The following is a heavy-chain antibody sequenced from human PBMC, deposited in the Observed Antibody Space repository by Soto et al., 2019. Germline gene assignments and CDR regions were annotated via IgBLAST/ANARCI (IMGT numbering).Heavy chain of an antibody. J-gene: IGHJ6*02. D-gene: IGHD2-21*01. V-gene: IGHV1-69*13. CDR1: GGTFRSYA. CDR3: ARDSYPTSYYYYGMDV. CDR2: IIPIFGTA. Sequence: SVKVSCKASGGTFRSYAISWVRQAPGQGLEWMGGIIPIFGTANYAQKFQGRVTITADESTSTAYMELSSLRSEDTAVYYCARDSYPTSYYYYGMDVWGQGTTVNVSS.